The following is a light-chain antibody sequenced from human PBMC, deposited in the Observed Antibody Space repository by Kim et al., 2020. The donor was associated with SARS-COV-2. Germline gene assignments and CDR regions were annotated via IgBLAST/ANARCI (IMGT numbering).Light chain of an antibody. J-gene: IGKJ4*01. CDR2: DAS. Sequence: EIVLTQSPGTLSLSPGERATLSCRASQSVASSYLAWYQQKPGQAPKLLIYDASRRATGIPDRFSGRGSGTDFTLTISRLEPEDFAVYYCQQYGRSLVTFGGGTKVDIK. CDR1: QSVASSY. CDR3: QQYGRSLVT. V-gene: IGKV3-20*01.